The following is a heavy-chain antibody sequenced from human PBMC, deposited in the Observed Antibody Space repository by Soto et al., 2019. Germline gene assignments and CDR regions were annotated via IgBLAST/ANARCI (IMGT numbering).Heavy chain of an antibody. CDR3: ARRGYSNNNYYYYMDV. CDR2: IYYSGST. Sequence: SETLSLTCTVSGGSISSYYWSWIRQPPGKGLEWIGYIYYSGSTNYNTSLKSRVTISVDTSKNQFSLKLSSVTAADTAVYYCARRGYSNNNYYYYMDVWGKGTTVTVSS. CDR1: GGSISSYY. J-gene: IGHJ6*03. D-gene: IGHD4-4*01. V-gene: IGHV4-59*01.